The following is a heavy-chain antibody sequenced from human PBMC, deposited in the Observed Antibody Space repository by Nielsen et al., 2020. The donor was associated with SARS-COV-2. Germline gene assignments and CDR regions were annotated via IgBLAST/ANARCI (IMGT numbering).Heavy chain of an antibody. CDR2: ISPSGGST. CDR3: ARDGDYGDYVGHGDV. Sequence: ASVKVSCKASGYTFTSYYMHWVRQAPGQGLEWMGIISPSGGSTSYAQKFQGRVTMTRDTSTSTVYMELSSLRSEDTAVYYWARDGDYGDYVGHGDVWGQGTTVTVSS. J-gene: IGHJ6*02. V-gene: IGHV1-46*01. CDR1: GYTFTSYY. D-gene: IGHD4-17*01.